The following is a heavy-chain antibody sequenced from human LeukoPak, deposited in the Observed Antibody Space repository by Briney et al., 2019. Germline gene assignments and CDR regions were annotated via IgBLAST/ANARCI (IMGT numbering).Heavy chain of an antibody. Sequence: GGSLRLSCAASGFTFSSYAMSWVRQAPGKGLEWVSAISGSGVSTYCADSVKGRFTISRDNSKNTLYLQMNSLRAEDTAVYYCAKDTYSGSPGPYYFDYWGRGTLVTVSS. J-gene: IGHJ4*02. CDR3: AKDTYSGSPGPYYFDY. CDR1: GFTFSSYA. V-gene: IGHV3-23*01. CDR2: ISGSGVST. D-gene: IGHD1-26*01.